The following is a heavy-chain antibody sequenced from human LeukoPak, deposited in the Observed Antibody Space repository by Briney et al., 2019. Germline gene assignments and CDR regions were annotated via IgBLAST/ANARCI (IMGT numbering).Heavy chain of an antibody. CDR2: ISSSSSYI. V-gene: IGHV3-21*01. J-gene: IGHJ6*03. CDR1: GFTFSSYS. Sequence: GGSLRLSCAASGFTFSSYSMNWVRQAPGKGLEWVSSISSSSSYIYYADSVKGRFTISRDNAKNSLYLQMNSLRAEDTAVYYCARDGDYGDYERIYYYYMDVWGKGTTVTISS. CDR3: ARDGDYGDYERIYYYYMDV. D-gene: IGHD4-17*01.